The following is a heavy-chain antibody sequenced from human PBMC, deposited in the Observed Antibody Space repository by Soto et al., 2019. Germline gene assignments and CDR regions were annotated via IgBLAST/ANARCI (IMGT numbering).Heavy chain of an antibody. CDR3: ARRVEMATIGYWYFDL. CDR2: IYYSGST. D-gene: IGHD5-12*01. Sequence: QLQLQESGPGLVKPSETLSLTCTVSGGSISSSSYYWGWIRQPPGKGLEWIGSIYYSGSTYYNPSLKSRVTISVDTSKNQFSLKLSSVTAADTAVYYCARRVEMATIGYWYFDLWGRGTLVTVSS. J-gene: IGHJ2*01. V-gene: IGHV4-39*01. CDR1: GGSISSSSYY.